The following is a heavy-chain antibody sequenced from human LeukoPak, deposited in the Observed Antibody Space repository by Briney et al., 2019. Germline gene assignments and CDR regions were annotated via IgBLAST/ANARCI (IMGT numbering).Heavy chain of an antibody. Sequence: ASVKVSCKASGGTFSSYAISWVRQAPGQGLEWMGGIIPIFGTANYAQKFQGRATITADESTSTAYMELSSLRSEDTAVYYCARALTPYSSGWYLDYWGQGTLVTVSS. V-gene: IGHV1-69*01. D-gene: IGHD6-19*01. CDR3: ARALTPYSSGWYLDY. CDR1: GGTFSSYA. CDR2: IIPIFGTA. J-gene: IGHJ4*02.